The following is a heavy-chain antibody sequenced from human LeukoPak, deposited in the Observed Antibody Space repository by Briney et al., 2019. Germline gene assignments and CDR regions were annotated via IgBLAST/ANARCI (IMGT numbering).Heavy chain of an antibody. D-gene: IGHD1-1*01. CDR1: GFTFSTYW. J-gene: IGHJ4*02. CDR3: ARDKVSGAWTGSLFDY. V-gene: IGHV3-7*01. Sequence: GGSLRLSCTTSGFTFSTYWMSWVRQAPGKGLEWVAHIKEDGSQKNYGDSVKGRISISRDNAKNSVYLQMNILTAEDTAVYYCARDKVSGAWTGSLFDYWGQGSLVTVSS. CDR2: IKEDGSQK.